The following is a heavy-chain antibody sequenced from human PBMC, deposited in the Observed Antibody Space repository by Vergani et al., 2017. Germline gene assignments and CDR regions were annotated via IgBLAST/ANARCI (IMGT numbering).Heavy chain of an antibody. D-gene: IGHD3-9*01. CDR3: ARAXCNETCYMSNWLDS. CDR2: IKSDGSIT. Sequence: DVHLAESGGGFFQPGGSLRLSCSASGFSFNSYWMHWVRQVPGKGLLWVSRIKSDGSITAYADSVKGRFTISRDNAQNTLYLQMNSLRVEDTGVYYCARAXCNETCYMSNWLDSWGQGTLVTVSS. J-gene: IGHJ5*01. CDR1: GFSFNSYW. V-gene: IGHV3-74*03.